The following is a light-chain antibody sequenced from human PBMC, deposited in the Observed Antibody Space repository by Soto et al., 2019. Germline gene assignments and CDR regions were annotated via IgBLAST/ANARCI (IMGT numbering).Light chain of an antibody. Sequence: DIQPTLTPSSLPPYVRDRVTTTCRASQSISSYLNWYQQKPGKAPKLLIYAASSLQSGVPSRFSGSGSGTDFTLTISSLQPEDFATYYCQQSYSTPITFGQGTRLAIK. J-gene: IGKJ5*01. CDR3: QQSYSTPIT. V-gene: IGKV1-39*01. CDR1: QSISSY. CDR2: AAS.